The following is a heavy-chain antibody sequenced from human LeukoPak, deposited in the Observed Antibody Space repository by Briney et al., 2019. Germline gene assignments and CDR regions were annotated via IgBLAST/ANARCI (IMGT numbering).Heavy chain of an antibody. V-gene: IGHV3-53*01. Sequence: GGSLRLSCAASGFTVSSNYMSWVRQAPGKGLEWVSVIYSGGSTYYADSVKGRFTISRDNSKNTLYLQMNSLRAEDTAVYYCVRNLAVAGTCFDSWGQGTLVTVSS. CDR1: GFTVSSNY. CDR3: VRNLAVAGTCFDS. D-gene: IGHD6-19*01. J-gene: IGHJ4*02. CDR2: IYSGGST.